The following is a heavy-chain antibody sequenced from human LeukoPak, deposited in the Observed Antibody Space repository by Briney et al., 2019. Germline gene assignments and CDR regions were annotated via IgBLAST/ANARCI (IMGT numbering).Heavy chain of an antibody. V-gene: IGHV4-39*07. CDR1: GGSINSNNIY. CDR2: IYHSWST. CDR3: VSAVGGWDRYYYHYIDV. D-gene: IGHD1-26*01. Sequence: PSETLSLTCSVSGGSINSNNIYWVWIRQPPGMGLEWIVSIYHSWSTYYNPSLKSRVTTSIDTSKNQFSLTLTSVTAADTAVYYCVSAVGGWDRYYYHYIDVWGKGTTVTVSS. J-gene: IGHJ6*03.